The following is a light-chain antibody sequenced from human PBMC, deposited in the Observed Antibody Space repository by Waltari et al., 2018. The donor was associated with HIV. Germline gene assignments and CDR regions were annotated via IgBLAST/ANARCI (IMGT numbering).Light chain of an antibody. CDR1: ADDLGTYNF. Sequence: PGQSITVSCSGTADDLGTYNFVSWFQQHPDRAPKLIIYDVDKRPSGVSDRFSGSKSGRTASLSISGLQPDDEADYFCASRPVNTSPSYVFGSGTRVTVL. CDR2: DVD. J-gene: IGLJ1*01. CDR3: ASRPVNTSPSYV. V-gene: IGLV2-14*03.